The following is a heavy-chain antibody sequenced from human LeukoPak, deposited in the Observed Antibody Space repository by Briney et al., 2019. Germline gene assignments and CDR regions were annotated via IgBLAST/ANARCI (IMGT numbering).Heavy chain of an antibody. CDR1: GYTFTDYY. CDR3: ARGDYYGSPKVVAA. V-gene: IGHV1-2*02. J-gene: IGHJ5*02. CDR2: INPNSGDT. D-gene: IGHD3-10*01. Sequence: ASVKVSCKASGYTFTDYYISWVRQAPGQGLEWMGWINPNSGDTNYAQKFQDRVTMTRDTSISTAYIELNLLRSDDTAVYYCARGDYYGSPKVVAAWGQGILVTVSS.